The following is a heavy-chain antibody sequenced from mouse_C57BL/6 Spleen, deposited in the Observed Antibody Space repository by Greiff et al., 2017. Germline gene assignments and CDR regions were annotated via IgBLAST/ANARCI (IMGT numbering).Heavy chain of an antibody. V-gene: IGHV1-15*01. Sequence: VQLQQSGAELVRPGASVTLSCKASGYTFTDYEMHWVKQTPVHGLEWIGAIDPETGGTAYNQKFKGKAILTADKSSSTAYMELRSLTSEDSAVYYCTDYYGSAWCAYWGQGTLVTVSA. CDR3: TDYYGSAWCAY. CDR1: GYTFTDYE. J-gene: IGHJ3*01. CDR2: IDPETGGT. D-gene: IGHD1-1*01.